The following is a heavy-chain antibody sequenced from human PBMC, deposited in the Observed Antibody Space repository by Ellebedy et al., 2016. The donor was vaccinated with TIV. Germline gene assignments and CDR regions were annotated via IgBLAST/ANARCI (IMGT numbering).Heavy chain of an antibody. D-gene: IGHD6-13*01. J-gene: IGHJ4*02. CDR2: ISSTGGST. CDR3: VKDRRAAAGRIRYYFDY. V-gene: IGHV3-64D*06. Sequence: PGGSLRLSCSASGFTFSSYAMHWVRQAPGKGLEYVSAISSTGGSTYYADSVKGRFTISRDNSKNTLYLQMSSLRAEDTAVYYCVKDRRAAAGRIRYYFDYWGQGTLVTVSS. CDR1: GFTFSSYA.